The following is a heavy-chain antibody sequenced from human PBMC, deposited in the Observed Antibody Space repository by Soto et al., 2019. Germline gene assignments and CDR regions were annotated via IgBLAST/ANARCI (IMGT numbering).Heavy chain of an antibody. Sequence: GGSLRLSCAASGFTFSSYAMGWVRQGPGKGLEWVAVVSIGGSTHYADSVRGRFTISRDNSKNTLSLQMNSLTAEDAAVYFCAKRRGAGGHFDYWGQGALVT. CDR1: GFTFSSYA. CDR3: AKRRGAGGHFDY. CDR2: VSIGGST. D-gene: IGHD2-15*01. V-gene: IGHV3-23*01. J-gene: IGHJ4*02.